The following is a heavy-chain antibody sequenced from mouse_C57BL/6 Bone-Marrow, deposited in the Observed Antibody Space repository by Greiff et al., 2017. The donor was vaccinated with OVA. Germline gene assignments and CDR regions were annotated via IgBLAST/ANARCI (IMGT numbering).Heavy chain of an antibody. Sequence: EVKVVDSGGGLVKPGGSLKLSCAASGFTFSSYAMSWVRQTPEKRLEWVATISDGGSYTYYPDNVKGRFTISRDNAKNNLYLQMSHLKSEDTAMYYCARDYDYVRFAYWGQGTLVTVSA. J-gene: IGHJ3*01. V-gene: IGHV5-4*01. D-gene: IGHD2-4*01. CDR3: ARDYDYVRFAY. CDR1: GFTFSSYA. CDR2: ISDGGSYT.